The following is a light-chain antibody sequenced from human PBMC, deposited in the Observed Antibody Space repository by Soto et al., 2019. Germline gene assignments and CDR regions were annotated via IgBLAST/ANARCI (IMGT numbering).Light chain of an antibody. CDR1: SSNIESNY. V-gene: IGLV1-47*01. CDR2: RND. CDR3: AAWDDSLSALV. J-gene: IGLJ3*02. Sequence: QSVLTQPPSASGTPGQRVTISCSGSSSNIESNYVYWYQQLPGSAPKLLIYRNDQRPSGVPDRFSGSKSGTSASLAISVLRSEDEADYYCAAWDDSLSALVFGGGTQLTVL.